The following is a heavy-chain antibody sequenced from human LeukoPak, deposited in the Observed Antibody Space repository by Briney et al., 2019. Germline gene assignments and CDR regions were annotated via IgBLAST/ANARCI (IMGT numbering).Heavy chain of an antibody. V-gene: IGHV4-30-4*01. CDR2: IYYGGST. D-gene: IGHD3-9*01. Sequence: SQTLSLTCTVSGGSISSGDYYWSWIRQPPGKGLEWIGYIYYGGSTYYNPSLKSRVTISVDTSKNQFFLKLSSVTAADTAVYYCARAYYDILTGYYRTSYYFDYWGQGTLVTVSS. CDR1: GGSISSGDYY. J-gene: IGHJ4*02. CDR3: ARAYYDILTGYYRTSYYFDY.